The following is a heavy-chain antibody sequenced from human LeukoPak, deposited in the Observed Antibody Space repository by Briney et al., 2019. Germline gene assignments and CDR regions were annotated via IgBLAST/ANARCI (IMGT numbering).Heavy chain of an antibody. D-gene: IGHD4-17*01. CDR2: INSDGSST. Sequence: GGSLRLSCAASGFTFSSYWMHWVRQAPGKGLVWVSRINSDGSSTSYADSVKGRFTISRDNAKNTLYLQMNSLRAEDTAVYYCASRSTTAQYRDYWGQGTLVTVPS. J-gene: IGHJ4*02. CDR3: ASRSTTAQYRDY. CDR1: GFTFSSYW. V-gene: IGHV3-74*01.